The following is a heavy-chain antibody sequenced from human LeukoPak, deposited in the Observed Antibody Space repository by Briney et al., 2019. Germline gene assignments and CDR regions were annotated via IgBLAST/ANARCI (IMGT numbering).Heavy chain of an antibody. J-gene: IGHJ4*02. D-gene: IGHD3-9*01. CDR1: GGSISSYY. CDR2: IYYSGST. CDR3: ARGTRLVPFDY. Sequence: SETLSLTCTVSGGSISSYYWSWIRQPPGKGLEWIGYIYYSGSTNYNPSLKSRVTISVDTSKNQFSLKLSSVTAADTAVYYCARGTRLVPFDYWGQGTLVTASS. V-gene: IGHV4-59*01.